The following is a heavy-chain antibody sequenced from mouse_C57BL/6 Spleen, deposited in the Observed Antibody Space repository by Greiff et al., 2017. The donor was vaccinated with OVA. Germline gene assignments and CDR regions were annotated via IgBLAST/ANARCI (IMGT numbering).Heavy chain of an antibody. D-gene: IGHD4-1*01. J-gene: IGHJ2*01. CDR1: GYTFTDYY. CDR2: INPNNGGT. Sequence: VQLQQSGPELVKPGASVKISCKASGYTFTDYYMNWVKQSHGKSLEWIGDINPNNGGTSYNQKFKGKATLTVDKSSSTAYMELRSLTSEDSAVYYCARSGPGYYFDYWGQGTTLTVSS. V-gene: IGHV1-26*01. CDR3: ARSGPGYYFDY.